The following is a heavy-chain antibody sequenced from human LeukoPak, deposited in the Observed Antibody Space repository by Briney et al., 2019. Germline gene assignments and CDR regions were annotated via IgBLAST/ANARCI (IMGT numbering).Heavy chain of an antibody. J-gene: IGHJ4*02. V-gene: IGHV1-46*01. Sequence: ASVKVSCKTSGFSITDYFMHWVRQAPGQGLEWTGMINPSDGCTRQAQKFEGRVTITSDTSTSTVYMEMSSLTSEDTAVYYCARAVDQDFDYWGQGTLVTVSS. CDR3: ARAVDQDFDY. CDR2: INPSDGCT. CDR1: GFSITDYF. D-gene: IGHD3/OR15-3a*01.